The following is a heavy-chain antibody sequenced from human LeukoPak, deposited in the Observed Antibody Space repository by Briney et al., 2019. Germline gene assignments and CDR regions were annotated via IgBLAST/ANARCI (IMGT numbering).Heavy chain of an antibody. V-gene: IGHV3-23*01. J-gene: IGHJ5*02. CDR3: AKGLRFLEWLFRFDP. CDR1: GFTFSSYA. D-gene: IGHD3-3*01. Sequence: QSGGSLRLSCAASGFTFSSYAMSWVRQAPGKGLEWVSAISGSGGSTYYADSVKGRFTISRDNSKNTLYLQMNSPRAEDTAVYYCAKGLRFLEWLFRFDPWGQGTLVTVSS. CDR2: ISGSGGST.